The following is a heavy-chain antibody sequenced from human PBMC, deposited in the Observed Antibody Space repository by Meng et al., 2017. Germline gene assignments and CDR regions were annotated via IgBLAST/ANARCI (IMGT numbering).Heavy chain of an antibody. J-gene: IGHJ4*02. CDR1: GGTFSSYT. D-gene: IGHD3-10*01. CDR2: IIPILGIA. Sequence: QVQVVQSGAEGKQPGSSVKVSCKASGGTFSSYTSSWVRQAPGQGLEWMGRIIPILGIANYAQKFQGRVTITADKSTSTAYMELSSLRSEDTAVYYCARDQYGSGLDYWGQGTLVTVSS. V-gene: IGHV1-69*08. CDR3: ARDQYGSGLDY.